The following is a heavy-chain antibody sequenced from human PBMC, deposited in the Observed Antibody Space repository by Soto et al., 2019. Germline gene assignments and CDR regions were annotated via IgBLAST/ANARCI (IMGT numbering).Heavy chain of an antibody. J-gene: IGHJ3*02. CDR1: GYTFTSYY. CDR2: INPSGGST. V-gene: IGHV1-46*01. D-gene: IGHD3-3*01. Sequence: ASVKVSCKASGYTFTSYYMHWVRQAPGQGLEWMGIINPSGGSTSYAQKFQGRVTMTRDTSTSTVYMELSSLRSEDTAVYYCGGDPKKKTEIFFDVLDIGGKGKMVTVSS. CDR3: GGDPKKKTEIFFDVLDI.